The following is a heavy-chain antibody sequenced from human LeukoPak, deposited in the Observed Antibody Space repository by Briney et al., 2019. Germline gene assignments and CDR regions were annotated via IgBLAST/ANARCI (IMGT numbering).Heavy chain of an antibody. CDR1: GYSFTNYW. CDR3: ARRRGDTVAGPDY. D-gene: IGHD6-19*01. V-gene: IGHV5-51*01. Sequence: GESLKISCQGSGYSFTNYWIVWVRQLPGQGLEYMGIIHPGDSNTKYSPSFEGQVIISVDKSISTAYLQWSSLKASDSAIYYCARRRGDTVAGPDYWGQGTLVTVAS. CDR2: IHPGDSNT. J-gene: IGHJ4*02.